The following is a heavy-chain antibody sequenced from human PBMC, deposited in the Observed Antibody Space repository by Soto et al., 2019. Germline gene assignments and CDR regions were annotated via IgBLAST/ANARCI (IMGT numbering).Heavy chain of an antibody. CDR2: IYYSGST. CDR3: ARDYYGDARYNWFDP. CDR1: GGSFSGYY. V-gene: IGHV4-34*01. J-gene: IGHJ5*02. Sequence: QVQLQQWGAGLLKPSETLSLTCAVYGGSFSGYYWSWIRQPPGKGLEWIGYIYYSGSTYYNPSLKSRVTISVDTSKNQFSLKLSSVTAADTAVYYCARDYYGDARYNWFDPWGQGTLVTVSS. D-gene: IGHD4-17*01.